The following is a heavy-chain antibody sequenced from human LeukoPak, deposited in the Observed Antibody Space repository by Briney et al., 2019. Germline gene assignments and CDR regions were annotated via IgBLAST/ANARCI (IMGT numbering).Heavy chain of an antibody. CDR1: GFTFSSYS. CDR2: ISSGSSTI. J-gene: IGHJ4*02. V-gene: IGHV3-48*04. Sequence: PGGSLRLSCAASGFTFSSYSMNWVRQAPGKGLEWVAYISSGSSTIYYADSVKGRFTISRDNAKNSLYLQMNSLRAEDTAVYYCARGNYYGSGSYYYFDYWGQGTLVTVSS. D-gene: IGHD3-10*01. CDR3: ARGNYYGSGSYYYFDY.